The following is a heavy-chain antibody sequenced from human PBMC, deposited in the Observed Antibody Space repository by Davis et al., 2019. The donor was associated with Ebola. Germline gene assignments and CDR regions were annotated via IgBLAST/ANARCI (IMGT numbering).Heavy chain of an antibody. CDR2: INHSGST. CDR3: ARGRQWLVY. Sequence: PSETLSLTCTVSGGSISSYYWSWIRQPPGKGLEWIGEINHSGSTNYNPSLKSRVTISVDTSKNQFSLKLSSVTAADTAVYYCARGRQWLVYWGQGTLVTVSS. CDR1: GGSISSYY. V-gene: IGHV4-34*01. J-gene: IGHJ4*02. D-gene: IGHD6-19*01.